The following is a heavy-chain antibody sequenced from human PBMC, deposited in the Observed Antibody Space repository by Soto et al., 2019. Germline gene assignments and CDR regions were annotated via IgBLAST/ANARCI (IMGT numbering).Heavy chain of an antibody. V-gene: IGHV3-53*04. J-gene: IGHJ3*02. D-gene: IGHD1-26*01. Sequence: GGSLRLSCAASGFPVSSNYMSWVRQAPGKGLEWVSVIYSGGSTYYADSVKGRFTISRHNSKNTLYLQMNSLRAEDTAVYYCARAGENAFDIWGQGTMVTVSS. CDR2: IYSGGST. CDR1: GFPVSSNY. CDR3: ARAGENAFDI.